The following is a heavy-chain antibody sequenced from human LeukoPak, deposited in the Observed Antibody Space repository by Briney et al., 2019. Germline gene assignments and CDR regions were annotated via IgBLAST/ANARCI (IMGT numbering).Heavy chain of an antibody. CDR2: INTDGSST. J-gene: IGHJ4*02. V-gene: IGHV3-74*01. CDR3: AREITTNGGRYFDY. D-gene: IGHD7-27*01. Sequence: GGSLRLSCAASGFAFSSYWMHWVRQAPGKGLVWVSRINTDGSSTNYADSVKGRFTMSRDNAKNTLYLQMNSLRAEDTAVYSCAREITTNGGRYFDYWGQGTLVTVSS. CDR1: GFAFSSYW.